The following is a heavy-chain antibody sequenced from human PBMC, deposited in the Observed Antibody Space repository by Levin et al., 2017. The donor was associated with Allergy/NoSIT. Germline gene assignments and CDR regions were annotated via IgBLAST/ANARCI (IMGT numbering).Heavy chain of an antibody. D-gene: IGHD5-24*01. CDR2: INHSGST. CDR1: GGSFSGYY. Sequence: NASETLSLTCAVYGGSFSGYYWSWIRQPPGKGLEWIGEINHSGSTNYNPSLKSRVTISVDTSKNQFSLKLSSVTAADTAVYYCARWDGYTDYWGQGTLVTVSS. CDR3: ARWDGYTDY. J-gene: IGHJ4*02. V-gene: IGHV4-34*01.